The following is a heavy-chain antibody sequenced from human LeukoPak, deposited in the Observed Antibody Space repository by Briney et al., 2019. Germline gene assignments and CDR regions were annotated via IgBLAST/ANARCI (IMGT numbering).Heavy chain of an antibody. V-gene: IGHV3-30-3*02. CDR1: GFTFSSYA. CDR3: AKQDSYDWFDP. J-gene: IGHJ5*02. CDR2: ISYDGSNK. D-gene: IGHD2-15*01. Sequence: GGSLRLSCAASGFTFSSYAMHWVRQAPGKGLEWVAVISYDGSNKYYADSVKGRFTISRDNSKNTLYLQMNSPRAEDTAVYYCAKQDSYDWFDPWGQGTLVTVSS.